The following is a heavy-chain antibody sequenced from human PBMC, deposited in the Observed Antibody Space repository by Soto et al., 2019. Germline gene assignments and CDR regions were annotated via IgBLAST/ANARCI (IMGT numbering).Heavy chain of an antibody. CDR1: GFTFSDFY. J-gene: IGHJ4*02. D-gene: IGHD5-12*01. CDR2: ISSSGSTI. Sequence: GGSLRLSCAASGFTFSDFYMSWIRQAPGKGLEWVSYISSSGSTIYYADSVKGRFTISRDNAKNSLYLQMNSLRAEDTAVYYCARDVVATIVDYWGQGTLVTVSS. CDR3: ARDVVATIVDY. V-gene: IGHV3-11*01.